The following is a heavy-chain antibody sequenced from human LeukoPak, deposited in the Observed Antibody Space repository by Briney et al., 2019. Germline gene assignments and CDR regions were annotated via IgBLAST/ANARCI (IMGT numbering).Heavy chain of an antibody. Sequence: GGSLRLSCAASGFTVSSNYMSWVRQAPGKGLEWVSIIYSGGSTYYADSVKGRFTISRDNSKNTLYLQMNSLRAEDTAVYYCARWSHYDSSGGLGDVRGQGTTVTVSS. CDR1: GFTVSSNY. CDR3: ARWSHYDSSGGLGDV. D-gene: IGHD3-22*01. V-gene: IGHV3-53*01. J-gene: IGHJ6*02. CDR2: IYSGGST.